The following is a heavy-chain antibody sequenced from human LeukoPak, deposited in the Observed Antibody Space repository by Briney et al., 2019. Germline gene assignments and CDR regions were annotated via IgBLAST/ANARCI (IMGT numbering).Heavy chain of an antibody. Sequence: GGSLRLSCAASGFTFSDHYMDWVRQAPGKGLEWVGRTRNKANRYTTEYAASVKGRFTISRDDSKNSLYLQMNSLKPEDTAVYYCGRVYRSSWYGAFLDYWGQGTLVTVSS. CDR3: GRVYRSSWYGAFLDY. D-gene: IGHD6-13*01. CDR1: GFTFSDHY. J-gene: IGHJ4*02. V-gene: IGHV3-72*01. CDR2: TRNKANRYTT.